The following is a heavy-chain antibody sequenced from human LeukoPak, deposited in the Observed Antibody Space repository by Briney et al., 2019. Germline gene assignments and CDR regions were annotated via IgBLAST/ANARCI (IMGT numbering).Heavy chain of an antibody. D-gene: IGHD3-22*01. CDR1: GFSFSSNV. Sequence: PGGSLRLSCAASGFSFSSNVMHWVRQAPGKGLEWVAQISHDGNGKYYADSVKGRFTISRDNSKNTLFLQLDSLRAEDTAVYFCAKVGIGYYYPFDYWGQGTLVTVSS. CDR2: ISHDGNGK. V-gene: IGHV3-30*18. J-gene: IGHJ4*02. CDR3: AKVGIGYYYPFDY.